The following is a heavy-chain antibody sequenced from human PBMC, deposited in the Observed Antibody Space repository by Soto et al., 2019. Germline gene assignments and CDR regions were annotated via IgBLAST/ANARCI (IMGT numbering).Heavy chain of an antibody. J-gene: IGHJ5*02. Sequence: GGSLRLSCAASGFTFSSYSMNWVRQAPGKGLEWVSYISSSSSTIYYADSVKGRFTISRDNAKNSMYLQMNSLRDEDTAVYYCARSPVVPDAIVGWFDPWGQGTLVTVSS. CDR1: GFTFSSYS. CDR2: ISSSSSTI. V-gene: IGHV3-48*02. CDR3: ARSPVVPDAIVGWFDP. D-gene: IGHD2-2*01.